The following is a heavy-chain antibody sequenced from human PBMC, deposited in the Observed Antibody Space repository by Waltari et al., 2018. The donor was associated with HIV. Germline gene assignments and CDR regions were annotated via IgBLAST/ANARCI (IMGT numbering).Heavy chain of an antibody. V-gene: IGHV1-58*02. D-gene: IGHD4-17*01. CDR3: AASPGFYGDHGELFWYFDL. CDR2: IVVGSGNT. J-gene: IGHJ2*01. CDR1: GFTFTRSA. Sequence: QMQLVQSGPAVKKPGTSVKVSCKASGFTFTRSAMQWVRQARGPRLEWIGWIVVGSGNTNYAQKFQERVTITRDMSTSTAYMELSSLRSEDTAVYYCAASPGFYGDHGELFWYFDLWGRGTLVTVSS.